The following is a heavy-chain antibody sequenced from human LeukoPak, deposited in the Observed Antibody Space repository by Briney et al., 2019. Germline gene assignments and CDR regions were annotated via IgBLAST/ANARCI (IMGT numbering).Heavy chain of an antibody. D-gene: IGHD6-13*01. CDR2: ISSSSSYI. J-gene: IGHJ6*03. CDR1: GFTFSSYS. CDR3: ARAVAAAGTYYYYYMDV. Sequence: GGSLRLSCAASGFTFSSYSMNWVRHAPGKGLEWVSSISSSSSYIYYADSVKGRFTISRDNAKNSLYLQMNSLRAEDTAVYYCARAVAAAGTYYYYYMDVWGKGTTVTVSS. V-gene: IGHV3-21*01.